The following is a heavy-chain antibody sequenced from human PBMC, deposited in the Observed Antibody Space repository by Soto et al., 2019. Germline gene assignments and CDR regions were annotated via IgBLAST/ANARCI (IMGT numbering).Heavy chain of an antibody. V-gene: IGHV3-23*01. CDR1: GCRFIDYA. J-gene: IGHJ4*01. CDR3: ARTFDFWDPYSPFDH. D-gene: IGHD3-3*01. Sequence: GGSLRRSCAWSGCRFIDYAIGWVRHSPGKWLEWVSFISDGGRSTYYTDSVKGRVTISRDNSKNTVYLQLQGLRAEDTDIYFCARTFDFWDPYSPFDHWGHGTLGTVSS. CDR2: ISDGGRST.